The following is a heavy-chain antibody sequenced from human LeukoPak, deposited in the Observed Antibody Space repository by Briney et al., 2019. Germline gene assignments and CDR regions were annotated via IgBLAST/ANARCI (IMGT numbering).Heavy chain of an antibody. CDR2: INSDGSST. CDR1: GFTFSNYW. J-gene: IGHJ4*02. CDR3: ASQDIFDY. V-gene: IGHV3-74*01. D-gene: IGHD2-15*01. Sequence: GGSLRLSCAASGFTFSNYWMRWVRQAPGKGLEWVSRINSDGSSTTYADSVKGRFTISRDNAKNTLYLQMNSLRAEDTAVYYCASQDIFDYWGQGTLVTVSS.